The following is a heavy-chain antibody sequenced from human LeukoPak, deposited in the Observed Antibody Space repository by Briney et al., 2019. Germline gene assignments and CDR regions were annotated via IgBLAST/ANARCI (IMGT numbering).Heavy chain of an antibody. CDR3: ASRAYSSSAPGGY. J-gene: IGHJ4*02. Sequence: PSETLSLTCTVSGGSISSGCYYWSWIRQHPGKGLEWIGYIYYSGSTYYNPSLKSRVTISVDTSKTQFSLKLSSVTAADTAVYYCASRAYSSSAPGGYWGQGTLVTVSS. CDR1: GGSISSGCYY. CDR2: IYYSGST. V-gene: IGHV4-31*03. D-gene: IGHD6-6*01.